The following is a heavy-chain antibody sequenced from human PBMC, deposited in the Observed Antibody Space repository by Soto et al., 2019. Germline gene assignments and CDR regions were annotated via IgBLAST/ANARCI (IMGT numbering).Heavy chain of an antibody. CDR2: IYYSGST. CDR3: ARDSPYCSGGSCYSGNYYYGMDV. D-gene: IGHD2-15*01. V-gene: IGHV4-31*03. Sequence: SETLSLTCTVSGGSISSGGYYWSWIRQHPGKGLEWIGYIYYSGSTYYNPSLKSRVTISVDTSKNQFSLKLSSVTAADTAVYYCARDSPYCSGGSCYSGNYYYGMDVWGQGTTVTVSS. CDR1: GGSISSGGYY. J-gene: IGHJ6*02.